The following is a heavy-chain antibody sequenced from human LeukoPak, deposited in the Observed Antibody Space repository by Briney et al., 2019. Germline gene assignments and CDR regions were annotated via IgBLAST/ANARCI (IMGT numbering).Heavy chain of an antibody. CDR2: ISAYNGNT. CDR3: ARDPSRGSPDY. V-gene: IGHV1-18*01. J-gene: IGHJ4*02. CDR1: GYTFTSYG. Sequence: GASVKVSCKASGYTFTSYGISWVRQAPGQGLEWMGWISAYNGNTNYEQKLQGRVTMTTETSTSTAYMELRSLRSDDTAVYYCARDPSRGSPDYWGQGTLVTVSS. D-gene: IGHD1-26*01.